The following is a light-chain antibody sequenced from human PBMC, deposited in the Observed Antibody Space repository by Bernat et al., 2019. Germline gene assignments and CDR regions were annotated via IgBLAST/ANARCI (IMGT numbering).Light chain of an antibody. CDR3: QKYNNWPQT. J-gene: IGKJ4*01. CDR2: DAS. V-gene: IGKV3-15*01. Sequence: EIVMTQSPATLSVSPGERATLSCRASQSVSSTLAWYQQKPGQAPRLLIYDASTRATGIPARFSGSGSGTEFTLTISSLQSEDFAIYYCQKYNNWPQTFGGGTKVEIK. CDR1: QSVSST.